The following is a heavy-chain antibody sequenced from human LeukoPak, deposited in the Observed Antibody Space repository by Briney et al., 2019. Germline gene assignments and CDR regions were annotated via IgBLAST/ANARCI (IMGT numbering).Heavy chain of an antibody. CDR1: GYTFNTYG. CDR3: ARESTGGSLEIDY. D-gene: IGHD2-8*02. Sequence: ASVTVSCTASGYTFNTYGIIWVRQAPGQGLEWMGWISAYNGDTTYAQKLQGRVTLTTDASTSTAYMELRSLRSDDTAVYYCARESTGGSLEIDYWGQGTLVTVSS. CDR2: ISAYNGDT. J-gene: IGHJ4*02. V-gene: IGHV1-18*01.